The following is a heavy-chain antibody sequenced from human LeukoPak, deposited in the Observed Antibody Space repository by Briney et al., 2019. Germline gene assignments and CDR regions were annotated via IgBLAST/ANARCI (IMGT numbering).Heavy chain of an antibody. CDR2: IYYSGST. J-gene: IGHJ4*02. Sequence: PSETLSLTCTVSGGSISSSSYYWGWIRQPPGKGLEWIGSIYYSGSTYYNPSLKSRVTISVGTSKNQFSLKLSSVTAADTAVYYCARHPPIFYDSSGYYSPSALDYWGQGTLVTVSS. V-gene: IGHV4-39*01. CDR1: GGSISSSSYY. D-gene: IGHD3-22*01. CDR3: ARHPPIFYDSSGYYSPSALDY.